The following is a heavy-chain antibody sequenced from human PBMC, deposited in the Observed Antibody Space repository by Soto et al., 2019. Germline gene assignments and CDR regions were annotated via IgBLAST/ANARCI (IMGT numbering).Heavy chain of an antibody. J-gene: IGHJ6*02. Sequence: TLSLTCTVSGGSISSGDYYWSWIRQPPGKGLEWIGYIYYSGSTYYNPSLKSRVTISVDTSKNQFSLKLSSVTAADTAVYYCARDHTTYYYGMDVWGQGTTVTVSS. CDR2: IYYSGST. CDR3: ARDHTTYYYGMDV. V-gene: IGHV4-30-4*01. CDR1: GGSISSGDYY.